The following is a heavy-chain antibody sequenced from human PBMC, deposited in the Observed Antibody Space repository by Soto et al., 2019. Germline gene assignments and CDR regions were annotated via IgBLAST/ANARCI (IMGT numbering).Heavy chain of an antibody. J-gene: IGHJ5*02. D-gene: IGHD3-16*01. CDR2: ISGSGGST. CDR3: AKDTYRPVSDA. CDR1: GFTFSIYA. Sequence: GSLRLSCSASGFTFSIYAMSLVLQAPGKGLEWVSAISGSGGSTYYADSVKGRFTISRDNSKNTLYLQMNSLRAEDTAVYYCAKDTYRPVSDAWGQGTLVTVSS. V-gene: IGHV3-23*01.